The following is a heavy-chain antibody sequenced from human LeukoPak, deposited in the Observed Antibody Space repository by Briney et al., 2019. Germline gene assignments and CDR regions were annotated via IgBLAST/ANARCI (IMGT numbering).Heavy chain of an antibody. J-gene: IGHJ4*02. CDR1: GGSISSSAYY. V-gene: IGHV4-39*07. Sequence: SETLSLTCNVSGGSISSSAYYWGWIRQPPGKGLEWIGSISYTGTTYYNPSLKSRVTISVDTSKNQFSLKLSSVTAADTAVYYCARYKNEAVAGKQHFDYWGQGTLVTVSS. CDR3: ARYKNEAVAGKQHFDY. CDR2: ISYTGTT. D-gene: IGHD6-19*01.